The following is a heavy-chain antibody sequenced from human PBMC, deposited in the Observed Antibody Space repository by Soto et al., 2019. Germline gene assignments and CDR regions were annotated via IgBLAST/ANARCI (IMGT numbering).Heavy chain of an antibody. CDR3: AKSDGAEENDAFDI. V-gene: IGHV1-2*04. CDR1: GYSFTGHY. Sequence: QVRLVQSGPEVRKPGASVKISCEASGYSFTGHYLHWGRQAPGHGLEWMGWINPNSDGTNYTQKFQDWISITRDKALSTVYMDLSSLRSEDTAMYYCAKSDGAEENDAFDIWGQGTMISVS. CDR2: INPNSDGT. J-gene: IGHJ3*02. D-gene: IGHD3-16*01.